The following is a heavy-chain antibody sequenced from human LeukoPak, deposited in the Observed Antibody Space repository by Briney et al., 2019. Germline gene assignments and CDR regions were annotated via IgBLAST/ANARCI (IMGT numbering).Heavy chain of an antibody. CDR2: IKQDGSEK. D-gene: IGHD5-12*01. J-gene: IGHJ3*02. Sequence: GGSLRLSCAASGFTFSSYWMSWVRQAPGKGLEWVANIKQDGSEKYYVDSVKGRFSISRDNAKNSLYPQMNSLRAEDTAMYHCARDRYVSSIWGQGTMVTVSS. V-gene: IGHV3-7*03. CDR3: ARDRYVSSI. CDR1: GFTFSSYW.